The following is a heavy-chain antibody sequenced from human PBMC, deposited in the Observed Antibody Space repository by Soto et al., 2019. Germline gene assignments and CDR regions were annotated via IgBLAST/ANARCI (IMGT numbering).Heavy chain of an antibody. CDR2: INPSGGST. J-gene: IGHJ6*02. Sequence: XSVKGSCNASGYTFTSYYMHLVRQAPGQGLEWMGIINPSGGSTSYAQKFQGRVTMTRDTSTSTVYMELSSLRSEDTAVYYCARIAASPDLYRRGYGMDFWGQGTTVTVSS. CDR3: ARIAASPDLYRRGYGMDF. CDR1: GYTFTSYY. D-gene: IGHD6-6*01. V-gene: IGHV1-46*01.